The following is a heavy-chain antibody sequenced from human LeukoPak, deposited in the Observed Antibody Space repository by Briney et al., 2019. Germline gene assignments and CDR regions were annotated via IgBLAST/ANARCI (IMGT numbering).Heavy chain of an antibody. Sequence: SETLSLTCTVSGGSIIVYYWNWIRQPPGKGLEWMGCIYYSGSTNYNPSLKSRVTISVDTSKNQFSLELSSVTAADTAVYYCARKKYYYDSSGPGHYFDYWGQGTLVTVSS. D-gene: IGHD3-22*01. V-gene: IGHV4-59*01. CDR3: ARKKYYYDSSGPGHYFDY. CDR1: GGSIIVYY. CDR2: IYYSGST. J-gene: IGHJ4*02.